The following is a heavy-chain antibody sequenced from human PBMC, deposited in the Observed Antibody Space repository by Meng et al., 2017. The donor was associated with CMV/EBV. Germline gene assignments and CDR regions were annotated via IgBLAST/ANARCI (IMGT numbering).Heavy chain of an antibody. CDR1: GFTFSSYW. J-gene: IGHJ6*02. CDR2: IKQDGSEK. Sequence: GESLKISCAASGFTFSSYWMSWVRQAPGKGLEWVANIKQDGSEKYYVDSVKGRFTISRDNAKNSLYLRMNSLRAEDTAVYYCARDLLPGYYYGMDVWGQGTTVTVSS. CDR3: ARDLLPGYYYGMDV. D-gene: IGHD3-10*01. V-gene: IGHV3-7*01.